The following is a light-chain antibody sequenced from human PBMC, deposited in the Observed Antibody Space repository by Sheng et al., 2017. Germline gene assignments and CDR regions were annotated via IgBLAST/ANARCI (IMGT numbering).Light chain of an antibody. CDR1: KLGDKY. CDR3: QAWDSSTVV. CDR2: QNS. J-gene: IGLJ2*01. Sequence: SYELTQPPSVSVSPGQTASITCSGDKLGDKYASWYQQKPGQSPVLVIYQNSKGPSGIPERFSGSNSGNTATLTISGTQAMDEADYYCQAWDSSTVVFGGGTKLTV. V-gene: IGLV3-1*01.